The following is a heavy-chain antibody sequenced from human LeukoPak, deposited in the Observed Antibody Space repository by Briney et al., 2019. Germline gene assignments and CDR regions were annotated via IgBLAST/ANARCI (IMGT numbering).Heavy chain of an antibody. D-gene: IGHD2-15*01. Sequence: SETLSLTCTVSGGSISSRSYYWGWVRQPPGKGLEWIGSIYDSGSTYYNPSLKSRATVSVDTSKNQFSLKLYFVTAADTAVYYCARRPALSNRSAGICWFDPWGQGTLVSVSS. V-gene: IGHV4-39*01. CDR3: ARRPALSNRSAGICWFDP. CDR1: GGSISSRSYY. CDR2: IYDSGST. J-gene: IGHJ5*02.